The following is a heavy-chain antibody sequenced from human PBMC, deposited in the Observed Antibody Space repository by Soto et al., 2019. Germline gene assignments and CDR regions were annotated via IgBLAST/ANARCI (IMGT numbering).Heavy chain of an antibody. CDR3: ARHVQVPMGLGLDYYYGMDV. J-gene: IGHJ6*02. V-gene: IGHV5-51*01. CDR2: IYPGDSDT. CDR1: GYSFTSYW. D-gene: IGHD7-27*01. Sequence: GESLKISCKGSGYSFTSYWIGWVRQMPGKGLEWMGIIYPGDSDTRYSPSFQGQVTISADKSISTAYLQWSSLKASDTAMYYCARHVQVPMGLGLDYYYGMDVWGQGTRVTVSS.